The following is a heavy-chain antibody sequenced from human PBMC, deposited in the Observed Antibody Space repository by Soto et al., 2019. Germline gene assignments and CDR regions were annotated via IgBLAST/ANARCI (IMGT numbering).Heavy chain of an antibody. CDR2: ISGSGGST. Sequence: GGSLRLSCAASGFSFSSYAMSWGRQAPGKGLEWVSAISGSGGSTYYADSVKGRFTISRDNSKNTLYLQMNSLRAEDTAVYYCAKYYDFWSGNPRGYYYYGMDVWGQGTTVTV. J-gene: IGHJ6*02. V-gene: IGHV3-23*01. CDR1: GFSFSSYA. CDR3: AKYYDFWSGNPRGYYYYGMDV. D-gene: IGHD3-3*01.